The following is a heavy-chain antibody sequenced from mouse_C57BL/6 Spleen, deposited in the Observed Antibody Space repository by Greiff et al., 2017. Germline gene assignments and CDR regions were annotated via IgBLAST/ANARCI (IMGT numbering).Heavy chain of an antibody. D-gene: IGHD1-1*01. CDR2: ISYSGST. CDR3: ATGGTVVANYAMDY. Sequence: EVMLVESGPGMVKPSQSLSLTCTVTGYSITSGYDWHWIRHFPGNKLEWMGYISYSGSTNYNPSLKSRISITHDTSKNHFFLKLNSVTTEDTATYYCATGGTVVANYAMDYWGQGTSVTVSS. CDR1: GYSITSGYD. V-gene: IGHV3-1*01. J-gene: IGHJ4*01.